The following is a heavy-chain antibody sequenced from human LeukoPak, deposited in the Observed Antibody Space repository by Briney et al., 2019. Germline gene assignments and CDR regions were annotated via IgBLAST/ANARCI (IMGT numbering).Heavy chain of an antibody. CDR3: ARLGAAGSFDY. D-gene: IGHD6-13*01. CDR1: GYTFTSYG. J-gene: IGHJ4*02. CDR2: ISAYNGNT. V-gene: IGHV1-18*01. Sequence: EASVNVSCTASGYTFTSYGISWVRQAPGQGLEWMGWISAYNGNTNYAQKLQGRVTMTTDTSTSTAYMELRSLRSDDTAVYYCARLGAAGSFDYWGQGTLVTVSS.